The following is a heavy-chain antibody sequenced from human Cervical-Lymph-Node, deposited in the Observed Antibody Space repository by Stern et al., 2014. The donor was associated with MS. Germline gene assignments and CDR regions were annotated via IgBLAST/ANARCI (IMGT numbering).Heavy chain of an antibody. D-gene: IGHD6-13*01. Sequence: EVQLVESGAEVKKPGESLKISCTGSGYSFTSYYILWVRHVPGKGLEWMGIIQHGDSETRYSPSFQGQVTISADKSINTAYLQWRSLKASDTAMYYCARTRYSSSWYTFDPWGQGTLVTVSS. CDR3: ARTRYSSSWYTFDP. CDR1: GYSFTSYY. J-gene: IGHJ5*02. V-gene: IGHV5-51*03. CDR2: IQHGDSET.